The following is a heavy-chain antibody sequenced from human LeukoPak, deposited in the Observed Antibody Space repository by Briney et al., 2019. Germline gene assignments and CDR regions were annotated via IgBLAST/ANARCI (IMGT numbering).Heavy chain of an antibody. CDR2: INHSGST. V-gene: IGHV4-34*01. CDR3: ARGAGGLDY. Sequence: KPSETLSLTCAVYGGSFSGYYWSWIRQPPGKGLEWIGEINHSGSTNYNPSLKSRVTISVDTSKNQFSLKLSSVTAADTAVYYCARGAGGLDYWGQGTLVTVSS. D-gene: IGHD4-23*01. J-gene: IGHJ4*02. CDR1: GGSFSGYY.